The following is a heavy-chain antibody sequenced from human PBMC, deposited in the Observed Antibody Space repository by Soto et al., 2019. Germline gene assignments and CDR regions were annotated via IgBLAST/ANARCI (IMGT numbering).Heavy chain of an antibody. CDR1: GFTFSSYS. J-gene: IGHJ6*02. CDR2: ISSSSSYI. CDR3: ARSGRWDYYYGMDV. V-gene: IGHV3-21*01. Sequence: GGSLRLSCAASGFTFSSYSMNWVRQAPGKGLEWVSSISSSSSYIYYADSVKGRFTISRDNAKNSLYLQMNSLRAEDTAVYYCARSGRWDYYYGMDVWGQGTTVTVSS. D-gene: IGHD3-10*01.